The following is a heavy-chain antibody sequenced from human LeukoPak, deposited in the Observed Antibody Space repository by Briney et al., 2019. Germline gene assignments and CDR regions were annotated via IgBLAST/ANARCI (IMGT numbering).Heavy chain of an antibody. V-gene: IGHV3-30-3*02. D-gene: IGHD3-10*01. Sequence: PGGSLRLSCAASGFTFSNYAMHWVRQAPGKGLEWVAVISYDGSNKYYADSVKGRFTISRDNPKNTLYLQMNSLRAEDTAVYYCAKRASGSGTSLYYFDYWGQGTLVTVSS. CDR3: AKRASGSGTSLYYFDY. CDR2: ISYDGSNK. J-gene: IGHJ4*02. CDR1: GFTFSNYA.